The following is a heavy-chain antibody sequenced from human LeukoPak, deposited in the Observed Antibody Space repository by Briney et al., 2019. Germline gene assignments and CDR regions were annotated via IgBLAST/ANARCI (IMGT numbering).Heavy chain of an antibody. CDR1: GLTFSNYW. J-gene: IGHJ4*02. CDR3: ARDRTGGYFDY. V-gene: IGHV3-7*03. D-gene: IGHD4-23*01. CDR2: IKEDGSEK. Sequence: PGGSLRLSCAASGLTFSNYWVSWVRQAPGKGLEWVANIKEDGSEKYYVDSMKGRFIISRDNAKNSLYLQMSSLRVEDTAVYYCARDRTGGYFDYWGQGTLVTVSS.